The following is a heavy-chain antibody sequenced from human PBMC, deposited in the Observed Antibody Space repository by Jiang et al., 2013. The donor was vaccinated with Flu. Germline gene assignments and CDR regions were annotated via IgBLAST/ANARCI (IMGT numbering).Heavy chain of an antibody. V-gene: IGHV1-46*02. J-gene: IGHJ4*02. CDR1: GYTFNNYY. CDR3: ARDNWNYDQRYFDF. CDR2: IIPTGDST. Sequence: GAEVKKPGASVKISCKTSGYTFNNYYMHWVRQAPGQGLEWMGIIIPTGDSTSYAQSFQGRVSMTRDTSTSTVYMELSSLRSEDTAIYYCARDNWNYDQRYFDFWGQGTLVTVSS. D-gene: IGHD1-7*01.